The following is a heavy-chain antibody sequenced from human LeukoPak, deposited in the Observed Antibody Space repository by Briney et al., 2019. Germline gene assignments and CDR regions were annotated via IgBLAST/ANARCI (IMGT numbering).Heavy chain of an antibody. CDR1: GFTFSSYS. CDR2: ISSSSSYI. J-gene: IGHJ6*04. D-gene: IGHD3-10*01. CDR3: ALLPYYGSGSYYTAAAYYGMDV. Sequence: PGGSLRLSCAASGFTFSSYSMNWVRQAPGKGLEWVSSISSSSSYIYYADSVNGRFTISRDNSKNSLYLQMNSLRAEDTAVYYCALLPYYGSGSYYTAAAYYGMDVWGKGTTVTVSS. V-gene: IGHV3-21*01.